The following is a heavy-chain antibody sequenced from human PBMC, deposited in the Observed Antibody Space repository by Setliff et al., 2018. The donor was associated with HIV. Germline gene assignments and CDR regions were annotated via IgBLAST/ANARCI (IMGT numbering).Heavy chain of an antibody. Sequence: SETLSLTCTVSGGSIIDSRYFWGWIRQPPGKGLEWIGSVYHSGITYYNLSLKSRVTISVDTSKNQFSLSLTSVTAADTAVYYCARLGYSGSLVGAFDIWGQGTMVTVSS. CDR3: ARLGYSGSLVGAFDI. V-gene: IGHV4-39*07. J-gene: IGHJ3*02. CDR2: VYHSGIT. CDR1: GGSIIDSRYF. D-gene: IGHD1-26*01.